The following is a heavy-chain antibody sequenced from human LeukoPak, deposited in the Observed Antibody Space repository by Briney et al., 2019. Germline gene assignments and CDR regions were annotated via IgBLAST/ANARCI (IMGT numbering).Heavy chain of an antibody. Sequence: GESLKICCKGSGYSFTSYWIGWVRQMAGKGLEWMVIIYPGDSDTRYSPSFQGQVTISADKSISTGYLQWSSLKASDTAMYYCARWTGDYYGSGEYYFDYWGQGTLVTVSS. J-gene: IGHJ4*02. CDR2: IYPGDSDT. CDR3: ARWTGDYYGSGEYYFDY. D-gene: IGHD3-10*01. V-gene: IGHV5-51*01. CDR1: GYSFTSYW.